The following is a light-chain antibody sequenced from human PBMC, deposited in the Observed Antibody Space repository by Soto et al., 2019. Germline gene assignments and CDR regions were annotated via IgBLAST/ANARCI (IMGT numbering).Light chain of an antibody. CDR3: QQYNSYSYT. V-gene: IGKV1-5*03. J-gene: IGKJ2*01. CDR2: KAS. CDR1: QTISSW. Sequence: DIQMTQSPSTLSGSVGDRVTITCRASQTISSWLAWYQQKPGKAPKLLIYKASTLKSGVPSRFSGSGSGTESTLSISSLQPDDFAAYYCQQYNSYSYTFGQGTKVDIK.